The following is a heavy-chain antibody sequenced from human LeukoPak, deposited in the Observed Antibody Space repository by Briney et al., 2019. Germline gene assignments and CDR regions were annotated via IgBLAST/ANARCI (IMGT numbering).Heavy chain of an antibody. J-gene: IGHJ6*02. CDR2: IYYSGST. CDR3: ARLEQQLVPSYYYGMDV. Sequence: ETLSLTCTVSGGSISSYYWSWIRQPPGKGLEWIGYIYYSGSTNYNPSLKSRVTISVDTSKNQFSLKLSSVTAADTAVYYCARLEQQLVPSYYYGMDVWGQGTTVTVSS. V-gene: IGHV4-59*08. D-gene: IGHD6-13*01. CDR1: GGSISSYY.